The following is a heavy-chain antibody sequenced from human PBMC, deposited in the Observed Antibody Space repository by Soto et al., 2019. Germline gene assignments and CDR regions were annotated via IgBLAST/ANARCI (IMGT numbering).Heavy chain of an antibody. V-gene: IGHV3-30-3*01. Sequence: PGGSLRLSCAASGFTFSSFAMNWDRQAPGKGLEWVAVISYDGSNKYYADSVKGRFTISRDNSKNTVYLQMSSLKTEDTAVYYCANQIRYFDWFFPFDYWGPGALVTVSS. J-gene: IGHJ4*02. D-gene: IGHD3-9*01. CDR3: ANQIRYFDWFFPFDY. CDR1: GFTFSSFA. CDR2: ISYDGSNK.